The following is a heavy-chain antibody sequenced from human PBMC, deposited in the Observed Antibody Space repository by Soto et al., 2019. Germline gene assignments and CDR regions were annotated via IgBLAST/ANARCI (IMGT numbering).Heavy chain of an antibody. D-gene: IGHD3-9*01. CDR1: GFTFSSYA. CDR3: AHPEYYDILTGYYNFDY. J-gene: IGHJ4*02. CDR2: ISGSGGST. Sequence: PWGFLRLSCAASGFTFSSYAMSWVRQAPGKGLEWVSAISGSGGSTYYADSVKGRFTISRDNSKNTLYLQMNSLRAEDTAVYYCAHPEYYDILTGYYNFDYWGQGTLVTVSS. V-gene: IGHV3-23*01.